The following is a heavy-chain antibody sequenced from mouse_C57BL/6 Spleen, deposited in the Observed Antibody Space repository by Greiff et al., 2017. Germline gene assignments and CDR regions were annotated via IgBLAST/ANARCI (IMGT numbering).Heavy chain of an antibody. Sequence: QVQLQQSGAELVKPGASVKISCKASGYAFSSYWMNWVKQRPGKGLEWIGQIYPGDGDTNYNGQFKGKATLTADKSSSTAYMQLSSLASEDSAVYFCSSILTTVDYYAMDYWGQGTSVTVSS. CDR3: SSILTTVDYYAMDY. J-gene: IGHJ4*01. D-gene: IGHD1-1*01. V-gene: IGHV1-80*01. CDR1: GYAFSSYW. CDR2: IYPGDGDT.